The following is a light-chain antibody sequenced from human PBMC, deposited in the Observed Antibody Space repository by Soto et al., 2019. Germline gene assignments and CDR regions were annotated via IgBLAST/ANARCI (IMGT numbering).Light chain of an antibody. Sequence: IQMTQSPSTLSASVGDRVTITCRASHNIERWMAWYQQKRGRAPSLLIFDATTLHSGVPSRFSGGGSGTEFTLTINGLQPDDFATYYCQQFAKASTFGQGTTVEF. CDR3: QQFAKAST. CDR1: HNIERW. J-gene: IGKJ1*01. CDR2: DAT. V-gene: IGKV1-5*01.